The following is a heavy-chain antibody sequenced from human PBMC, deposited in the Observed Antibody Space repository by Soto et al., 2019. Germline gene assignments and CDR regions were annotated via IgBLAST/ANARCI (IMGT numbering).Heavy chain of an antibody. D-gene: IGHD3-22*01. CDR3: AKDRWDYYDSSGYYSEYFQH. Sequence: QVQLVESGGGVVQPGRSLRLSCAASGFTFSSYAMHWVRQAPGKGLEWVAVISYDGSNNYYADSVKGRFAISRDNSKNTLYLQMNSLRAEDTAVYYCAKDRWDYYDSSGYYSEYFQHWGQGTLVTVSS. V-gene: IGHV3-30*09. J-gene: IGHJ1*01. CDR1: GFTFSSYA. CDR2: ISYDGSNN.